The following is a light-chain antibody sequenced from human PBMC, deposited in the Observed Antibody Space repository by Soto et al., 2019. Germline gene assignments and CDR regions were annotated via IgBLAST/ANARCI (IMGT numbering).Light chain of an antibody. CDR1: QTISTY. CDR3: QQTIFTLRT. Sequence: DVQMTQSPSSLSASLGDTVTITCRASQTISTYLNWYQQKPGRAPKVLIYGASNLQSGVPSRFSGSGSGTQFTLTVRSVEPEDLATYYCQQTIFTLRTFGQGTKLEI. V-gene: IGKV1-39*01. CDR2: GAS. J-gene: IGKJ2*01.